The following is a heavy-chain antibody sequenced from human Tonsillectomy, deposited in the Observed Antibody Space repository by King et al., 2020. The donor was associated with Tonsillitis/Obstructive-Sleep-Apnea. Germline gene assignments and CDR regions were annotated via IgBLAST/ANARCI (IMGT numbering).Heavy chain of an antibody. Sequence: VQLQESGPGLVKPSETLSLTCTVSGGSISSYYWSWIRQPPGKGLGWIGYIFYSGSPNYHPSLKSRVTISVDTSKNQFSLKLSSVTAADTAVYYCARGLTSAGTRGWYFDLWGRGTLVTVSS. CDR2: IFYSGSP. V-gene: IGHV4-59*01. CDR1: GGSISSYY. D-gene: IGHD6-13*01. CDR3: ARGLTSAGTRGWYFDL. J-gene: IGHJ2*01.